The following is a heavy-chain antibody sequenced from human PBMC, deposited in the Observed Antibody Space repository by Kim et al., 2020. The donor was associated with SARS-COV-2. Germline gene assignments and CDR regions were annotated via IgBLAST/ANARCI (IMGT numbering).Heavy chain of an antibody. V-gene: IGHV3-21*01. J-gene: IGHJ4*02. CDR3: ARGPRGGTGYFDY. CDR1: GFTFSSYS. D-gene: IGHD3-10*01. CDR2: ISSSSSYI. Sequence: GGSLRLSCAASGFTFSSYSMNWVRQAPGKGLEWVSSISSSSSYIYYADSVKGRFTISRDNAKNSLYLQMNSLRAEDTAVYYCARGPRGGTGYFDYWGQGTLVTVSS.